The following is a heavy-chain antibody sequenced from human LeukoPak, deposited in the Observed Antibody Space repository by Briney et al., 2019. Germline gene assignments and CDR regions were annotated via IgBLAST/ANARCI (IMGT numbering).Heavy chain of an antibody. CDR2: IYTSGST. CDR1: GGSISSGSYY. Sequence: SETLSLTCTVSGGSISSGSYYWSWTRQPAGKGLEWIGRIYTSGSTNYNPSLKSRVTISVDTSKNQFSLKLSSVTAADTAVYYCAREGYCSGGSCLYYYYYYMDVWGKGTTVTVSS. V-gene: IGHV4-61*02. J-gene: IGHJ6*03. D-gene: IGHD2-15*01. CDR3: AREGYCSGGSCLYYYYYYMDV.